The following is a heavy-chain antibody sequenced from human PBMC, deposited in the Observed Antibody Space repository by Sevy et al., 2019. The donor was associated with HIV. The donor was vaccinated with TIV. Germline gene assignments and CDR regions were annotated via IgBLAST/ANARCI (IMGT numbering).Heavy chain of an antibody. CDR2: ISGSGGNT. CDR3: VKDKSAGVVDFDF. J-gene: IGHJ4*02. Sequence: GGSLRLSCAASGFPFSSFAMSWVRQAPGKGLEWVSVISGSGGNTYDADSMKGRFTISRDNSKNTVYLQINSLRVEDTAVYYCVKDKSAGVVDFDFWGQGSLVTVSS. D-gene: IGHD3-3*01. V-gene: IGHV3-23*01. CDR1: GFPFSSFA.